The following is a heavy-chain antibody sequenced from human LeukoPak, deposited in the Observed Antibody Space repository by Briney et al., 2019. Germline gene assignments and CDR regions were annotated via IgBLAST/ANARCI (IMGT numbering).Heavy chain of an antibody. J-gene: IGHJ4*02. CDR2: ISYDGSNK. D-gene: IGHD2-2*01. CDR3: AKLGCSSTSCYANFDC. Sequence: GGSQRLSCAAYGFTFSSYGMHWVRQAPGKGLEWVAVISYDGSNKYYADSVKGRFTISRDNSKNTLYLQMNSPRAEDTAVYYCAKLGCSSTSCYANFDCWGQGTLVTVSS. CDR1: GFTFSSYG. V-gene: IGHV3-30*18.